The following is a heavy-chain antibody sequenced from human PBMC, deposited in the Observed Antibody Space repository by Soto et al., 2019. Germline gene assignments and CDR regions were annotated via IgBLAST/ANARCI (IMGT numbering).Heavy chain of an antibody. CDR3: AREKTGDGLYYYGMDV. D-gene: IGHD7-27*01. J-gene: IGHJ6*02. Sequence: GGSLRLSCAASGFTFSDYYMSWIRQAPGKGLEWVSYISSSGSTIYYADSVKGRFTISRDNAKNSLYLQMNSLRAEDTAVYYCAREKTGDGLYYYGMDVWGQGTTVTVSS. CDR2: ISSSGSTI. CDR1: GFTFSDYY. V-gene: IGHV3-11*01.